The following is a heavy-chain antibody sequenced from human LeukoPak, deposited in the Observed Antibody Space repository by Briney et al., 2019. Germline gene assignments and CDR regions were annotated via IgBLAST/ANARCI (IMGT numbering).Heavy chain of an antibody. J-gene: IGHJ5*02. CDR2: ITTFNGNT. CDR1: GYDFFSHG. CDR3: ARDRGGDNWFDP. Sequence: GASVKVSCKASGYDFFSHGISWVRQAPGQGLEWMGRITTFNGNTHFARKLQGRVILTTDTSTSTAYMELISLRSDDTAVYYCARDRGGDNWFDPWGQRTLVTVSS. D-gene: IGHD3-16*01. V-gene: IGHV1-18*04.